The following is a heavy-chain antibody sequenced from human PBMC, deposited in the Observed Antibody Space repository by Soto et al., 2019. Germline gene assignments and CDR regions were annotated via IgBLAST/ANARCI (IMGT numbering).Heavy chain of an antibody. Sequence: GGSLRLSCAASGFTFSGSAMHWVRQASGKGLEWVGRIRSKANSYVTAYAASVKGRFTISRDDSKNTAYLQMNSLKTEDTAVYYCTRAPPSAKRIAAATQFDPWGQGTLVTVSS. CDR2: IRSKANSYVT. D-gene: IGHD6-13*01. CDR3: TRAPPSAKRIAAATQFDP. J-gene: IGHJ5*02. CDR1: GFTFSGSA. V-gene: IGHV3-73*01.